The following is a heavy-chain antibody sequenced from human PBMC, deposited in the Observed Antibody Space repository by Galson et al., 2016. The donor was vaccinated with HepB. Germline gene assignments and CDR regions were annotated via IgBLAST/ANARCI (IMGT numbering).Heavy chain of an antibody. CDR1: GFTFSSHW. Sequence: SLRLSCAASGFTFSSHWMHWVRQAPGKGLVCVSRLKSDGSSTYYADSVKGRFTISRDNATNTLYLQMNSLRAEDTAVYYCRIGAAGIDYWGQGTLVTVSS. CDR2: LKSDGSST. CDR3: RIGAAGIDY. D-gene: IGHD6-13*01. J-gene: IGHJ4*02. V-gene: IGHV3-74*01.